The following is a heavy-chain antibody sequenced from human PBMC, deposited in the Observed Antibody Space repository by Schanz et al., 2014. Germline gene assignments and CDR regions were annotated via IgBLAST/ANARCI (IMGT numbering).Heavy chain of an antibody. CDR3: AKEKEEVAADGSFFDY. J-gene: IGHJ4*02. Sequence: QVQLVESGGGVVQPGRSLRLSCAASGITLSGYGLHWVRQAPGKGLEWVGFISFDGRNTGYAHSVKGRFTISRDNSKNTVNLQMNSLRAEHTAVYYCAKEKEEVAADGSFFDYWGQGTLVTVSS. D-gene: IGHD6-13*01. CDR1: GITLSGYG. V-gene: IGHV3-30*18. CDR2: ISFDGRNT.